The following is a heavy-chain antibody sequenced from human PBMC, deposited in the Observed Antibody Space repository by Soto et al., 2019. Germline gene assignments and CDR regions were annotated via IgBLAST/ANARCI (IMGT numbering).Heavy chain of an antibody. CDR2: IYPGDSDT. J-gene: IGHJ6*02. CDR3: ARQIRHYDYWSNTYYYYVLDV. CDR1: EYSFSTYW. D-gene: IGHD3-3*01. Sequence: RGESLKISCKGSEYSFSTYWIAWVRQMPGKGLEWMGIIYPGDSDTRYSPSFQGQVTISADKSISTAHLQWSSLKASDTAMHYCARQIRHYDYWSNTYYYYVLDVWGQGTTVTVSS. V-gene: IGHV5-51*01.